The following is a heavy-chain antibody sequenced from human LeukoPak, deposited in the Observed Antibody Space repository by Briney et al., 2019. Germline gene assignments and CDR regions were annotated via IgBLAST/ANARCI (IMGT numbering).Heavy chain of an antibody. V-gene: IGHV4-34*01. CDR1: GGSFSDYY. CDR2: INHSGST. Sequence: KPSETLSLTCAVYGGSFSDYYWSWIRQPPGKGLEWIGEINHSGSTNYNPSLKSRVTISVDTSKKQFSLKLSSVTAADTAVYYCARDLYSSSWTNDAFDIWGQGTMVTVSS. CDR3: ARDLYSSSWTNDAFDI. D-gene: IGHD6-13*01. J-gene: IGHJ3*02.